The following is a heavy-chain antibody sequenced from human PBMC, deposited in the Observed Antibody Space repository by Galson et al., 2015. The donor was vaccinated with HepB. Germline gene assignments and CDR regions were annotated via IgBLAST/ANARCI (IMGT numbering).Heavy chain of an antibody. J-gene: IGHJ5*02. V-gene: IGHV3-30-3*01. Sequence: SLRLSCAASGFTFSSYAMHWVRQAPGKGLEWVAVISYDGSNKYYADSVKGRFTISRDNSKNTLYLQMNSLRAEDTAVYYCARDCSSTSCYGGFDPWGQGTLVTVSS. CDR2: ISYDGSNK. CDR3: ARDCSSTSCYGGFDP. D-gene: IGHD2-2*01. CDR1: GFTFSSYA.